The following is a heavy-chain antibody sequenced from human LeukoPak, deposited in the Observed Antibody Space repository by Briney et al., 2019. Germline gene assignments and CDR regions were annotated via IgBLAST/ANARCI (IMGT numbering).Heavy chain of an antibody. Sequence: ASVKVSCKASGYTFTSYGISWVRQAPGQGLEWMGWSSAYNGNTNYAQKLQGRVTMTTDTSTSTAYMELRSLRSDDTAVYYCARGPIVVVVAATGYFQHWGQGTLVTVSS. V-gene: IGHV1-18*01. CDR1: GYTFTSYG. J-gene: IGHJ1*01. CDR3: ARGPIVVVVAATGYFQH. CDR2: SSAYNGNT. D-gene: IGHD2-15*01.